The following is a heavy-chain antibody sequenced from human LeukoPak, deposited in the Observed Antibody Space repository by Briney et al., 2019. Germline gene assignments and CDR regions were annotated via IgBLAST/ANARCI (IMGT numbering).Heavy chain of an antibody. CDR2: INPNSGGT. CDR1: GYTFTGYY. CDR3: ARAPPNYYDSSGYPAPFDY. J-gene: IGHJ4*02. Sequence: ASVKVSCKASGYTFTGYYMHWVRRGPGQGLGWMGWINPNSGGTNYAQKFQGRVPMTRDTSISTAYMELSRLRSDDTAVYYCARAPPNYYDSSGYPAPFDYWGQGTLVTVSS. D-gene: IGHD3-22*01. V-gene: IGHV1-2*02.